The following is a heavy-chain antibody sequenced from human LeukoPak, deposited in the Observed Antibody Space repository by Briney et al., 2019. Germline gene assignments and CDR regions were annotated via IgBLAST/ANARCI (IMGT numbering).Heavy chain of an antibody. Sequence: SETLSLTCTVSGYSISSGYYWGWIRQPPGKGLEWIGSIYHSGSTYYNPSLKSRVTISVDTSKNQLSLKLSSVTAADTAVYYCARDSKWLVLRWFDPWGQGTLVTVSS. CDR2: IYHSGST. J-gene: IGHJ5*02. V-gene: IGHV4-38-2*02. D-gene: IGHD6-19*01. CDR3: ARDSKWLVLRWFDP. CDR1: GYSISSGYY.